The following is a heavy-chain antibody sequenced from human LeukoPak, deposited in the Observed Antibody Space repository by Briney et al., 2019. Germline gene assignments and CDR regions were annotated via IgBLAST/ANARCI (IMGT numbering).Heavy chain of an antibody. J-gene: IGHJ4*02. D-gene: IGHD3-22*01. CDR2: ISGSGSTI. CDR1: GFTFSSYE. CDR3: ARDYYDNSGRFDY. Sequence: PGGALRLSCAASGFTFSSYEMNWVRQVPGKGLEWGSYISGSGSTIYYADSVKGRFTISRDNAKNSLYLQMNSLRAEDTAVYYCARDYYDNSGRFDYWGQGTLVTVSS. V-gene: IGHV3-48*03.